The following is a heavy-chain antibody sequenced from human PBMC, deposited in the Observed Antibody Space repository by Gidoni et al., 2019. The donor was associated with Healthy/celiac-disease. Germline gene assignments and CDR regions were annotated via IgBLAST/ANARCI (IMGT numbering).Heavy chain of an antibody. V-gene: IGHV4-39*01. Sequence: QLQLQESRPGLVKPSETLSLTCTVSGGSIRSSSYYWGGIRQPPGKGLEWIGSIYYSGSTYYNPSFKSRVTISVDTSKNQFSLKLSSVTAADTAVYYCARGYDSSCPHFDYWGQGTLVTVSS. CDR3: ARGYDSSCPHFDY. CDR1: GGSIRSSSYY. J-gene: IGHJ4*02. CDR2: IYYSGST. D-gene: IGHD3-22*01.